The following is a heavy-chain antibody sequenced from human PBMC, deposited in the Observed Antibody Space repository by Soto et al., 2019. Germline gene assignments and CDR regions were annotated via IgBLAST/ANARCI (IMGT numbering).Heavy chain of an antibody. V-gene: IGHV3-33*01. Sequence: QVQLVESGGGVVQPGRSLRLSCAASGFTFSSYGMHWVRQAPGKGLEWVAVIWYDGSNKYYADSVKGRFTISRDNSKNTLYLQMNSLRAEDTDVYYCATTTVTTPVYFDYWGQGTLVTVSS. CDR3: ATTTVTTPVYFDY. CDR1: GFTFSSYG. J-gene: IGHJ4*02. D-gene: IGHD4-17*01. CDR2: IWYDGSNK.